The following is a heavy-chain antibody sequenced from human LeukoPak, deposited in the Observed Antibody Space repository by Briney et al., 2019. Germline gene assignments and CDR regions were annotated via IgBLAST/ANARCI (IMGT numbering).Heavy chain of an antibody. Sequence: PGGSLRLSCAVSGFTFNEYSMSWVRQAPGKGLEWVSAISGSGGSTYYADSVKGRFTISRDNSKNTLYLQMNSLRAEDTAVYYCAKDRLGLAYYFDYWGQGTLVTVSS. D-gene: IGHD3-16*01. CDR2: ISGSGGST. CDR3: AKDRLGLAYYFDY. V-gene: IGHV3-23*01. J-gene: IGHJ4*02. CDR1: GFTFNEYS.